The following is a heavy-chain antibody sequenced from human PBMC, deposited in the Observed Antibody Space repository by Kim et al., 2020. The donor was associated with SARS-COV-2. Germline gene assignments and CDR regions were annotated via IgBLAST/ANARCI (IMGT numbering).Heavy chain of an antibody. D-gene: IGHD3-22*01. V-gene: IGHV1-18*01. Sequence: QKLQGRVTMTTDTSTNTAYMDLRSLRSDDTAVYYCARDAYYYDSSGYFDYWGQGTLVTVSS. CDR3: ARDAYYYDSSGYFDY. J-gene: IGHJ4*02.